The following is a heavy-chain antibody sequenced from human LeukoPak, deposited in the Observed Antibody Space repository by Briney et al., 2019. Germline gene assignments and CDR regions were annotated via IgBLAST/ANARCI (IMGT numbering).Heavy chain of an antibody. CDR3: AKGGLVVLRFLEWLLPFDY. J-gene: IGHJ4*02. Sequence: GGSLRLSCAASGFTFSSYGMHWVRQAPGKGLEWVAFIRYDGSNKYYADSVKGRFTISRDNSKNTLYLQMNSLRAEDTAVYYCAKGGLVVLRFLEWLLPFDYWGQGTLVTVSS. CDR1: GFTFSSYG. V-gene: IGHV3-30*02. D-gene: IGHD3-3*01. CDR2: IRYDGSNK.